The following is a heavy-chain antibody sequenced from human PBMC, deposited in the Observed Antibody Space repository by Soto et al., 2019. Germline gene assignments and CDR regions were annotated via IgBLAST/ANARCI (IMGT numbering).Heavy chain of an antibody. J-gene: IGHJ6*02. V-gene: IGHV4-30-4*01. CDR1: GGSISSGDYY. CDR3: ARLTLAAAGTWSYYYYGMDV. CDR2: IYYSGST. Sequence: NPSETLSLTCTVSGGSISSGDYYWSWIRQPPGKGLEWIGYIYYSGSTYYNPSLKSRVTISVDTSKNQFSLKLSSVTAADTAVYYCARLTLAAAGTWSYYYYGMDVWGQGTTVTVSS. D-gene: IGHD6-13*01.